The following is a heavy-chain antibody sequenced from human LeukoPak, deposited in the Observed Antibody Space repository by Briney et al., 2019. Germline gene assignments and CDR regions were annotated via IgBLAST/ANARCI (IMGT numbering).Heavy chain of an antibody. Sequence: SETLSLTCTVSGGSVSSGSYYWGWIRQPQGRGLEWIVYIYYSGSTNYNPSLKSRVTISVDTSKNQFSLKLSSVTAADTAVYYCARMATMIVGNWFDPWGQGTLVTVSS. D-gene: IGHD3-22*01. J-gene: IGHJ5*02. V-gene: IGHV4-61*01. CDR1: GGSVSSGSYY. CDR3: ARMATMIVGNWFDP. CDR2: IYYSGST.